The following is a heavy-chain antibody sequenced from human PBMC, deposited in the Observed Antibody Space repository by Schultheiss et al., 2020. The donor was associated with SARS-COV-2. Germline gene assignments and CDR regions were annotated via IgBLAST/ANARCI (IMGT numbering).Heavy chain of an antibody. CDR2: IIPIFGTA. J-gene: IGHJ5*02. Sequence: SVKVSCKASGGTFSSYAISWVRQAPGQGLEWMGGIIPIFGTANYAQKFQGRVTMTRDTSTSTVYMELSSLRSEDTAVYYCARGVPDNYDWFDPWGQGTLVTVSS. D-gene: IGHD5-18*01. CDR1: GGTFSSYA. V-gene: IGHV1-69*05. CDR3: ARGVPDNYDWFDP.